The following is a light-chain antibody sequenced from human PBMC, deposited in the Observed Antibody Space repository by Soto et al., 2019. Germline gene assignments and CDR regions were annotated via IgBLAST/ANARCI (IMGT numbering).Light chain of an antibody. Sequence: DIQMTQSPSTLSGSVGDRVTITCRASQTISSWLAWYQQEPGKAPKLLIYDASSLESGVPSRFSGSGSGTEFTLTISSLQPDDFATYYCQQYNHYSGLTFGGGTKVDIK. CDR3: QQYNHYSGLT. V-gene: IGKV1-5*01. CDR1: QTISSW. CDR2: DAS. J-gene: IGKJ4*01.